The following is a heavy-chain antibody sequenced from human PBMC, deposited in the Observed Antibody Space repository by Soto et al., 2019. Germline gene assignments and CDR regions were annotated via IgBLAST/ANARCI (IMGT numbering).Heavy chain of an antibody. J-gene: IGHJ6*02. CDR3: ARMTWYCSGGSCYNYGMDV. D-gene: IGHD2-15*01. V-gene: IGHV2-70*01. CDR1: GFSLSTSGMC. Sequence: SGPTLVNPTQTLTLTCTFSGFSLSTSGMCVSWIRQPPGKALEWLALIDWDDDKYYSTSLKTRLTISKDTSKNQVVLTMTNMDPVDTATYYCARMTWYCSGGSCYNYGMDVWGQGTTVTVSS. CDR2: IDWDDDK.